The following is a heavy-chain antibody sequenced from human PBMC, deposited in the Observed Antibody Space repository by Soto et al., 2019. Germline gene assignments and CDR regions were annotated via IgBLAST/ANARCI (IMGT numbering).Heavy chain of an antibody. CDR2: IYYSGST. J-gene: IGHJ5*02. V-gene: IGHV4-59*01. CDR3: ASWFGGFDP. Sequence: QVQLQESGPGLVKPSETLSLTCTVSGGSISSYYWSWIRQPPGKGLEWIGYIYYSGSTNYNPSLTSRVTISVDTSKNQFSLKLSSVTAADTAVYYCASWFGGFDPWGQGTLVTVSS. CDR1: GGSISSYY. D-gene: IGHD3-16*01.